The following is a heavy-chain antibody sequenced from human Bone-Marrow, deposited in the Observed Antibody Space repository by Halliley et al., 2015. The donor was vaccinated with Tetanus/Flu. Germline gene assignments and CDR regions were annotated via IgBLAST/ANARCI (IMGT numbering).Heavy chain of an antibody. Sequence: SLRLSCVASGFTFSGYAIHWVRQAPGKGLEWVGMIYFDGSDKKYADSVKGRFTISRDSSKKTIFLDMNSLTAEDTAVYYCARDGGADYVDYGEADPREVGLDVWGQGTTVSVSS. V-gene: IGHV3-33*01. CDR1: GFTFSGYA. CDR3: ARDGGADYVDYGEADPREVGLDV. CDR2: IYFDGSDK. D-gene: IGHD4-17*01. J-gene: IGHJ6*02.